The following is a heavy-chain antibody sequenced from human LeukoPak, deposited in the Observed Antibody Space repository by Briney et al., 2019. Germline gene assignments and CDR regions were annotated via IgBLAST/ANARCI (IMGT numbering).Heavy chain of an antibody. CDR2: IYPGDSDT. Sequence: GESLKISCKGSGYTFTNYWIGWVRQMPGKGLEWMGLIYPGDSDTRYSPSFQGQVTISADKSITTAYLQWSSLKASDTAMYYCATDFNYGGNSGDAFDIWGQGTVVTVSS. CDR1: GYTFTNYW. CDR3: ATDFNYGGNSGDAFDI. V-gene: IGHV5-51*01. J-gene: IGHJ3*02. D-gene: IGHD4-23*01.